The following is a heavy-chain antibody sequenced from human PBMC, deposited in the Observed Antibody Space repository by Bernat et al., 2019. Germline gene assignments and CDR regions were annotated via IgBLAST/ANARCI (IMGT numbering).Heavy chain of an antibody. CDR2: IIPIFGTA. Sequence: QVQLVQSGAEVKKPGSSVKVSCKASGGTFSSYAISWVRQAPGQGLEWMGGIIPIFGTANYAQKFQGRVTITADESTSTAYMELSSLGSEDTAVYYCARRSAWGTIFGVVNAFRYYYYGMDVWGQGTTVTVSS. D-gene: IGHD3-3*01. CDR3: ARRSAWGTIFGVVNAFRYYYYGMDV. CDR1: GGTFSSYA. J-gene: IGHJ6*02. V-gene: IGHV1-69*12.